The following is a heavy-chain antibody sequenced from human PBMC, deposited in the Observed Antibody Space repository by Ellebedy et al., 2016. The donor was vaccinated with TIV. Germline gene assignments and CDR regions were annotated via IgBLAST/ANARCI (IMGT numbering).Heavy chain of an antibody. CDR3: AGTAIGSFDV. Sequence: MPSETLSLTCTVSGGSISISYWSWIRQTPGKGLEWIGYIFHSGGPNYNPSLASRVTISLDASKNQFSLRLSSVAAAETAIYYCAGTAIGSFDVWGQGTMVTVSS. CDR2: IFHSGGP. J-gene: IGHJ3*01. V-gene: IGHV4-59*01. D-gene: IGHD5-18*01. CDR1: GGSISISY.